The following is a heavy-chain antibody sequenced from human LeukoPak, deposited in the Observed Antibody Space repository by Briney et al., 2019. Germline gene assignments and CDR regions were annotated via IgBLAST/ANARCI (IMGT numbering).Heavy chain of an antibody. J-gene: IGHJ4*02. CDR3: ARDGGCSGHGWDF. Sequence: ASVKVSCKASGDTFNNYAITRVRQAPGQGLEWMGQIIPMFRTVNYAQKFQGRVTITTDEFTNTAYMELNSLRSDDTAVYYCARDGGCSGHGWDFWGQGTLVTVSS. V-gene: IGHV1-69*05. CDR1: GDTFNNYA. CDR2: IIPMFRTV. D-gene: IGHD5-12*01.